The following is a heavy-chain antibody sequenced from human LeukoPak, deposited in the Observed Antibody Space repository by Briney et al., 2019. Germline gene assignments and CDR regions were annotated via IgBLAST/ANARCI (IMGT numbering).Heavy chain of an antibody. J-gene: IGHJ1*01. Sequence: ASVKVSCKASGGTFSSYAISWVRQAPGQGLGWMGRIIPILGIANYAQKFQGRVTITADKSTSTAYMELSSLRSEDTAAYYCADGYVVEYGYFQHWGQGTLVTVSS. CDR1: GGTFSSYA. CDR2: IIPILGIA. CDR3: ADGYVVEYGYFQH. D-gene: IGHD3-22*01. V-gene: IGHV1-69*04.